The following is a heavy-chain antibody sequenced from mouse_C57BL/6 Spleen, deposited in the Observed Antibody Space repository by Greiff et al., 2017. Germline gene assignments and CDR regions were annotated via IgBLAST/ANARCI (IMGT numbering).Heavy chain of an antibody. D-gene: IGHD4-1*02. CDR2: INPSSGST. CDR3: ARGHNWCFNYAMDY. CDR1: GYTFTSYS. J-gene: IGHJ4*01. V-gene: IGHV1-22*01. Sequence: EVQLQQSGPELVKPGASVKMSCKASGYTFTSYSMTWVKQSHGKGLEWIGDINPSSGSTSYNQKFKSKATLTVDTSSSTAYMELRSLTSEDSAVYYCARGHNWCFNYAMDYWGQGTSVTVSS.